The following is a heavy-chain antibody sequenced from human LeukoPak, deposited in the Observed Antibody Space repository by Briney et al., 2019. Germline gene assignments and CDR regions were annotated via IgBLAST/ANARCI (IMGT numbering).Heavy chain of an antibody. D-gene: IGHD7-27*01. V-gene: IGHV3-23*01. CDR1: GFTFTSYA. J-gene: IGHJ3*02. CDR3: AKDRGNWGYAFDI. Sequence: GGSLRLSCAASGFTFTSYAMSWVRLAPGKGLEWVSAISAAGSNTKYADSVQGRFTISGDRSTNTLYLHMNSLRAEDTAVYFCAKDRGNWGYAFDIWGQGTMVTVSS. CDR2: ISAAGSNT.